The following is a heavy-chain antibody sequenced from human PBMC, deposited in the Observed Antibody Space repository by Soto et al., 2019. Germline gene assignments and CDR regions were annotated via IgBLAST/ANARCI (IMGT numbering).Heavy chain of an antibody. V-gene: IGHV1-18*01. CDR1: GYTFTNYG. CDR3: AREQARAQFDY. Sequence: ASVKVSCKASGYTFTNYGISWVRQAPGQGLEWMGWINAYNGNTKYAQKLQGRVTMTTDTSTSTAYLELRSLRSDDTAVYYCAREQARAQFDYGARGTLVTSPQ. J-gene: IGHJ4*01. CDR2: INAYNGNT. D-gene: IGHD1-26*01.